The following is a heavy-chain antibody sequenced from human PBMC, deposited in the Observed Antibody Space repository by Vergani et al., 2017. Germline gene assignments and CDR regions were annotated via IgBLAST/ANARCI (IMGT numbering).Heavy chain of an antibody. CDR3: ARVDTAMVRADYYHYMDV. Sequence: QVQLVQSGAEVKKPGSSVKVSCKASGGTFSSYAISWVRQAPGQGLEWMGGIIPIFGTANYAQKFQGRVTITADESTSTAYMELSSLRSEDTAVYYCARVDTAMVRADYYHYMDVWGKGTTVTVSS. CDR1: GGTFSSYA. CDR2: IIPIFGTA. D-gene: IGHD5-18*01. V-gene: IGHV1-69*01. J-gene: IGHJ6*03.